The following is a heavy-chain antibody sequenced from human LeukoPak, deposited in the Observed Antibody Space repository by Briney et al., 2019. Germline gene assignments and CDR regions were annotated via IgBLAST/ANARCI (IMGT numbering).Heavy chain of an antibody. CDR1: GFTFSGHW. Sequence: GGSLRLSCAASGFTFSGHWMSWVRQAPAKGLEWVAHMNGDGSQIYYMDFVKGRFTISRDNAKNSLYLQMNGLRAEDTAVYYCVAWGNSGDSWGQGTMVIVSS. CDR2: MNGDGSQI. D-gene: IGHD5-12*01. J-gene: IGHJ3*01. V-gene: IGHV3-7*01. CDR3: VAWGNSGDS.